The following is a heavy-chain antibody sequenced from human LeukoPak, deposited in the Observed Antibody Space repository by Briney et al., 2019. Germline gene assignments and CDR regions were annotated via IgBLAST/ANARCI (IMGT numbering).Heavy chain of an antibody. CDR2: ISSSSSYI. V-gene: IGHV3-21*04. Sequence: GGSLRLSCAASGFTFSSYSMNWVRQAPGKGLEWVSSISSSSSYIYYADSVKGRFTISRDNAKNSLYLQMNSLRAEDTAVYYCAKAPRRYYGSGSYSVGPNWFDPWGQGTLVTVSS. CDR3: AKAPRRYYGSGSYSVGPNWFDP. D-gene: IGHD3-10*01. CDR1: GFTFSSYS. J-gene: IGHJ5*02.